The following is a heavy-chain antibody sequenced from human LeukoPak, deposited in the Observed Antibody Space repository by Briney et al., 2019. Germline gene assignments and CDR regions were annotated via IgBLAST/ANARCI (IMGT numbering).Heavy chain of an antibody. CDR2: TYYRSKWYN. V-gene: IGHV6-1*01. CDR3: ARNIEEGTTFYWYFDL. Sequence: SQTLSLTCAISGDSVSSSSAAWNWIRQSPSRGLEWLGRTYYRSKWYNDYAVSVKSRITINPDTSKNQFSLQLNSVTPEDTAVYYCARNIEEGTTFYWYFDLWGRGTLVTVSS. D-gene: IGHD1-7*01. J-gene: IGHJ2*01. CDR1: GDSVSSSSAA.